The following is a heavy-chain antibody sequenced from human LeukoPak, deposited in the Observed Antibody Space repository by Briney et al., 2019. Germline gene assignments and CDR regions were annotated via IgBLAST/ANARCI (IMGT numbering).Heavy chain of an antibody. J-gene: IGHJ4*02. Sequence: SETLSLTCAVYGGSFSGYYWSWIRQPAGKGLEWIGRISSSGSTNYNPSLKSRVTISVDTSKNQFSLKLSSVTAADTAVYYCARSLLLWFGELLWGFDYWGQGTLVTVSS. D-gene: IGHD3-10*01. CDR2: ISSSGST. CDR3: ARSLLLWFGELLWGFDY. CDR1: GGSFSGYY. V-gene: IGHV4-59*10.